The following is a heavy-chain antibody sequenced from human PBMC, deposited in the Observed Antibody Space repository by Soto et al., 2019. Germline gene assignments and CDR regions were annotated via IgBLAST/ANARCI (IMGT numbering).Heavy chain of an antibody. CDR2: MSGSGSGT. V-gene: IGHV3-23*01. J-gene: IGHJ6*02. CDR3: VRQAKLTTVTANLGYYCGLDV. CDR1: GFRFSTYD. Sequence: DVQLLESGGGLVQPGGSLRLSCAASGFRFSTYDMSWVRQAPGKGLEWVSVMSGSGSGTYYADSVKGRFTISRDNSKNTLYLQMNSLRAEDTAVYYCVRQAKLTTVTANLGYYCGLDVWGQGTTVTVSS. D-gene: IGHD4-4*01.